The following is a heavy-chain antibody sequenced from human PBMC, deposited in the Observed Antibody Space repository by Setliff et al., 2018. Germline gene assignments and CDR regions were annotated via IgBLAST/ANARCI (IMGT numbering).Heavy chain of an antibody. D-gene: IGHD5-12*01. V-gene: IGHV4-59*01. CDR2: VYYSGAA. J-gene: IGHJ4*02. CDR1: GGSFSTYY. CDR3: ARGGTFRYFDY. Sequence: TLSLTCTVSGGSFSTYYWSWIRQAPGKGLEWIGHVYYSGAANYNPSLKSRVTVSVDTSKNQFSLRLISVTAADTAVYYCARGGTFRYFDYWGQGTPVTVSS.